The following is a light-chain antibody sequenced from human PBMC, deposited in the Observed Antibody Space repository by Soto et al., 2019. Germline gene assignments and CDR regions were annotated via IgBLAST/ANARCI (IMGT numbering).Light chain of an antibody. CDR3: TSYTSTRILYA. J-gene: IGLJ1*01. Sequence: QSVLPQPASESESPGQPITISCTGTSSDVGDYNFVSWYQQHSGKAPKLIIYEVRNRPSGVSNRFSGSKSGNTASLTISGLQAEDEADYYCTSYTSTRILYAFGTWTKVTVL. V-gene: IGLV2-14*01. CDR2: EVR. CDR1: SSDVGDYNF.